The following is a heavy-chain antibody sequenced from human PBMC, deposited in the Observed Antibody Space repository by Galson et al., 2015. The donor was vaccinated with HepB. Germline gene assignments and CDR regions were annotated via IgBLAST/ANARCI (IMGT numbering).Heavy chain of an antibody. CDR3: AHSVEDGWGGYFDL. CDR1: GFSLSTSGVG. D-gene: IGHD1-26*01. J-gene: IGHJ2*01. V-gene: IGHV2-5*02. Sequence: PALVKPTQTLTLTCTFSGFSLSTSGVGVGWIRQPPGKALEWLALIYWDDDKRYSPSLKSRLTITKDTSKNQVVLTMTNMDPVDTATYYCAHSVEDGWGGYFDLWGRGTLVTVSS. CDR2: IYWDDDK.